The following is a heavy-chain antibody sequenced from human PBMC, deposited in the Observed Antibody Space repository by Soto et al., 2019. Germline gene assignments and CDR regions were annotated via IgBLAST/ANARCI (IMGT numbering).Heavy chain of an antibody. J-gene: IGHJ4*02. V-gene: IGHV4-39*01. CDR2: IYYSERI. CDR1: GGSISSSSYY. Sequence: SETLSLTCTVSGGSISSSSYYWGWIRQPPGRGLEWIGSIYYSERIYYNPSLKSRVTMSVDTSKNQFSLILSSVTAADTAVYYCARLPRTDYHMYYFDYWGQGTLVTVSS. D-gene: IGHD4-17*01. CDR3: ARLPRTDYHMYYFDY.